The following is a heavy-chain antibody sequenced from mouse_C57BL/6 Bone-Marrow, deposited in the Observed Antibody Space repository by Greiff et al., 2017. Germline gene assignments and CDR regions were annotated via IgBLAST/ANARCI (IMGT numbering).Heavy chain of an antibody. Sequence: QVQLKQPRAELVMPGASVKLSCKASGYTFTSYWMHWVKQRPGQGLEWIGEIDPSDSYTNYNQKFKGKSTLTVDKSSSTAYMQLSSLTSEDSAVYYCARDSNYVWFAYWGQGTLVTVAA. V-gene: IGHV1-69*01. CDR2: IDPSDSYT. CDR3: ARDSNYVWFAY. D-gene: IGHD2-5*01. CDR1: GYTFTSYW. J-gene: IGHJ3*01.